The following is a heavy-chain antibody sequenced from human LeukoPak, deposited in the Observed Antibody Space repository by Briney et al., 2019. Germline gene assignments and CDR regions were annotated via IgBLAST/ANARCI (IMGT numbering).Heavy chain of an antibody. D-gene: IGHD5-18*01. CDR3: AKAQLGYSYGYVFDY. CDR2: ISGSGGST. Sequence: PGGSLILSCAASGFTFSSYAMSWVRQAPGKGLEWVSAISGSGGSTYYADSVKGRFTISRDNSKNTLYLQMNSLRAEDTAVYYCAKAQLGYSYGYVFDYWGQGTLVTVSS. J-gene: IGHJ4*02. CDR1: GFTFSSYA. V-gene: IGHV3-23*01.